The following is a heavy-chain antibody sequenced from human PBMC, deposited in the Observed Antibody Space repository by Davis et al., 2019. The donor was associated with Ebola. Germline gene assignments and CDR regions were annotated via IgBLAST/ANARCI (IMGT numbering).Heavy chain of an antibody. CDR3: ARGGHVDIVATNEFDY. V-gene: IGHV3-30*03. J-gene: IGHJ4*02. CDR1: GFTFSSYG. D-gene: IGHD5-12*01. CDR2: ISYDGSNK. Sequence: GGSLRLSCAASGFTFSSYGMHWVRQAPGKGLEWVAVISYDGSNKYYADSVKGRFTISKHNSKNTLYLQMNSLRPEDTAVYFCARGGHVDIVATNEFDYWGQGTLVTVSS.